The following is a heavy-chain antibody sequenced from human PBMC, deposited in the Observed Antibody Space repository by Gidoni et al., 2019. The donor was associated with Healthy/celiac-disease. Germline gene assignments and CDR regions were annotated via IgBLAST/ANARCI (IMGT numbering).Heavy chain of an antibody. D-gene: IGHD1-26*01. CDR1: GFTFSSYA. CDR3: ARDRGALDY. CDR2: ISYDGSNK. V-gene: IGHV3-30-3*01. Sequence: QVQLVESAGGVVQPGRSLRLSCAASGFTFSSYAMHWVRQAPGKGREGVAVISYDGSNKYYADSVKGRFTISRDNSKNTRYLQMNSLRAEDTAVYYCARDRGALDYWGQGTLVTVSS. J-gene: IGHJ4*02.